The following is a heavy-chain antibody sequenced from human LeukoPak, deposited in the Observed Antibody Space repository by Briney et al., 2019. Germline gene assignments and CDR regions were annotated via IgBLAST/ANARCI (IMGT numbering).Heavy chain of an antibody. J-gene: IGHJ3*02. V-gene: IGHV1-18*01. CDR3: ARATNWNYAFDI. CDR1: GYTFTSHG. D-gene: IGHD1-7*01. CDR2: ISPYNTNT. Sequence: ASVKVSCKASGYTFTSHGFSWVRQAPGQGLEWMGWISPYNTNTNYAQKLQGRVTMTTDTSTSTAYMELRSLRSDDTAVYYCARATNWNYAFDIWGQGTMVTVSP.